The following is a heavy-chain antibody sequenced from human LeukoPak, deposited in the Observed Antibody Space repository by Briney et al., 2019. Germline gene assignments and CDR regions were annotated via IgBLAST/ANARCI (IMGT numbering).Heavy chain of an antibody. CDR3: ARGDGYKYEHFDY. Sequence: PSETLSLTCTVSGGSISSYYWSWIRQPPGKGLEWIGYIYYSGSTNYNPSLKSRVTISVDTSKNQFSLKLSSVTAADTAVYYCARGDGYKYEHFDYWGQGTLVIVSS. J-gene: IGHJ4*02. D-gene: IGHD5-24*01. V-gene: IGHV4-59*01. CDR2: IYYSGST. CDR1: GGSISSYY.